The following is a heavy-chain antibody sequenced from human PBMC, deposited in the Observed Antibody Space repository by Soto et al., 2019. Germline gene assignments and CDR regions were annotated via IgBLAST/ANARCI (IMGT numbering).Heavy chain of an antibody. CDR3: ARDRTLWDYYYGMDV. J-gene: IGHJ6*02. V-gene: IGHV3-74*01. D-gene: IGHD2-21*01. CDR1: GFFFSSYW. CDR2: IKSDGSST. Sequence: GGSLRLSCAASGFFFSSYWMHWVRQAPGKGLLWVSRIKSDGSSTSYADSVKGRFTISRDNAKNTLYLQMNSLRAEDTAVYYCARDRTLWDYYYGMDVWGQGTTVTVSS.